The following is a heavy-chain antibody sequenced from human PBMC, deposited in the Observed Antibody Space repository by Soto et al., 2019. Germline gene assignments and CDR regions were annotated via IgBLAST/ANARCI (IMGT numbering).Heavy chain of an antibody. V-gene: IGHV3-13*01. CDR2: IGTAGDT. CDR1: GFTFSSHD. J-gene: IGHJ6*02. CDR3: ARSYYDFWSGYPTYYGMDV. Sequence: PGGSLRLSCAASGFTFSSHDMHWVRQATGKGLEWVSAIGTAGDTYYPGSVKGRFTISRENAKNSLYLQMNSLRAEDTAVYYCARSYYDFWSGYPTYYGMDVWGQGTTVTVSS. D-gene: IGHD3-3*01.